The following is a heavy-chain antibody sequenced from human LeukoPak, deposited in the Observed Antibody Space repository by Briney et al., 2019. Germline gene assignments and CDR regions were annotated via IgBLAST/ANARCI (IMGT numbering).Heavy chain of an antibody. Sequence: PSETLSLTCAVYGGSLSGYYWSWIRQPPGKGLEWIGEINHSGSTNYNPSLKSRGTISVDTSKNPFSLKLSSVTAADTAVYYCARGDSSSASGAFDIWGQGTMVTVSS. D-gene: IGHD6-6*01. CDR3: ARGDSSSASGAFDI. J-gene: IGHJ3*02. CDR2: INHSGST. V-gene: IGHV4-34*01. CDR1: GGSLSGYY.